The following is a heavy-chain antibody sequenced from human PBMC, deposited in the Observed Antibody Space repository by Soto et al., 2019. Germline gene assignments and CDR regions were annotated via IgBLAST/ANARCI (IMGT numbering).Heavy chain of an antibody. V-gene: IGHV4-30-2*01. D-gene: IGHD6-19*01. J-gene: IGHJ4*02. Sequence: PSETLSLTCAVSGGSISSGGYSWSWIRQPPGKGLEWIGYIYHSGSTYYNPSLKSRVTISVDRSKNQFSLKLSSVTAADTAVYYCARAIAVAVYFDYWGQGTLVTVSS. CDR3: ARAIAVAVYFDY. CDR2: IYHSGST. CDR1: GGSISSGGYS.